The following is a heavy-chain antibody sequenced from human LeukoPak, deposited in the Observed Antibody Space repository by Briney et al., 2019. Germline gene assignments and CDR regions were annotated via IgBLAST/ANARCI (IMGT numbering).Heavy chain of an antibody. J-gene: IGHJ4*02. CDR1: GYTFNGYY. D-gene: IGHD3-9*01. CDR3: ARDHALLTGYFFDC. Sequence: ASVKVSCKASGYTFNGYYMHWVRQAPGQGLEWMGWINPNSGGTNYAQKFQGRVTMTRDTSISTAYMELSRLRSEDTAVYYCARDHALLTGYFFDCWGQGTLVTVSS. CDR2: INPNSGGT. V-gene: IGHV1-2*02.